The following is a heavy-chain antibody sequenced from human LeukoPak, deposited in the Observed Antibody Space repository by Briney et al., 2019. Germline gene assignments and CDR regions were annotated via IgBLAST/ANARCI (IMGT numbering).Heavy chain of an antibody. CDR1: GYTFTGYY. J-gene: IGHJ4*02. Sequence: GASVKASCKGSGYTFTGYYMHGVRQAPGQGLEWMGWINLNSGGTNYAQKFQGRVTMTRDTSISTAYMELSRLRSDDTAVYYCARGGLLEWLPLVSLDYWGQGTLVTVSS. CDR2: INLNSGGT. D-gene: IGHD3-3*01. V-gene: IGHV1-2*02. CDR3: ARGGLLEWLPLVSLDY.